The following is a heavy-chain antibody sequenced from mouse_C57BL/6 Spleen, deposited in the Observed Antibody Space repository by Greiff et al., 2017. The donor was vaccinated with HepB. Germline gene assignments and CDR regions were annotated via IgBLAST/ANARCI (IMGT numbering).Heavy chain of an antibody. Sequence: QVQLQQSGPELVKPGASVKISCKASGYAFSSSWMNWVKQRPGKGLEWIGRIYPGDGDTNYNGKFKGKATLTADKSSSTAYMQLSSLTSEDSAVYFCASEASYYYGSSPGYFDYWGQGTTLTVSS. D-gene: IGHD1-1*01. CDR3: ASEASYYYGSSPGYFDY. CDR1: GYAFSSSW. J-gene: IGHJ2*01. V-gene: IGHV1-82*01. CDR2: IYPGDGDT.